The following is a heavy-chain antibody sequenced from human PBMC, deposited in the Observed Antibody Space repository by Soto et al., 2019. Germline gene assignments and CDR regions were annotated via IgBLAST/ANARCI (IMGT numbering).Heavy chain of an antibody. CDR3: AKALRYFDWSLPDDY. Sequence: QVQLVESGGGVVQPGRSLRLSCAASGFTFSSYGMHWVRQAPGKGLEWVAVISYDGSNKYYADSVKGRFTISRDNSXXTLYLQMNSLRAEDTAVYYCAKALRYFDWSLPDDYWGQGTLVTVSS. J-gene: IGHJ4*02. CDR1: GFTFSSYG. D-gene: IGHD3-9*01. CDR2: ISYDGSNK. V-gene: IGHV3-30*18.